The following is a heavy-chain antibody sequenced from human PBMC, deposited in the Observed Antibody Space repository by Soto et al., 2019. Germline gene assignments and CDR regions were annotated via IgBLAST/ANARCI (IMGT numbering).Heavy chain of an antibody. D-gene: IGHD3-10*01. CDR3: ARDARNRGVIGYYYYGMDV. V-gene: IGHV3-33*01. J-gene: IGHJ6*02. CDR2: IWYDGSNK. Sequence: PGGSLRLSCAASGFTFSSYGMHWVRHAPGKGLEWVAVIWYDGSNKYYADSVKGRFTISRDNSKNTLYLQMNSLRAEDTAVYYCARDARNRGVIGYYYYGMDVWGQGTTVTVSS. CDR1: GFTFSSYG.